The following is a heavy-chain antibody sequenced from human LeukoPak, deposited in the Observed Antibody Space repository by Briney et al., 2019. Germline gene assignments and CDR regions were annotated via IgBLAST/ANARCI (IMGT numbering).Heavy chain of an antibody. Sequence: RGESLKISCQCSGYSFTSYWIGWVRQLPGKGLEWMGIIYPGDSDTRYSPSFQGQVTISADKSISTAYLQWSSLKASDTAMYYCARHTRSPQAPRGFDYWGQGILVTVSS. V-gene: IGHV5-51*01. CDR2: IYPGDSDT. D-gene: IGHD3-10*01. CDR3: ARHTRSPQAPRGFDY. CDR1: GYSFTSYW. J-gene: IGHJ4*02.